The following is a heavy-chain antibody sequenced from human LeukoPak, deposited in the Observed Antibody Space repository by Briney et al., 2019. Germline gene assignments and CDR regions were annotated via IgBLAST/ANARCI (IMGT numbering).Heavy chain of an antibody. J-gene: IGHJ5*02. D-gene: IGHD6-13*01. Sequence: PSETLSLTCAVYGGSFSGYYWSWIRQPPRKGLEWIGEINHSGSTNYNPSLKSRVTISVDTSKNQFSLKLSSVTAADTAVYYCARKEEQQLVLYNNWFDPWGQGTLVTVSS. CDR3: ARKEEQQLVLYNNWFDP. V-gene: IGHV4-34*01. CDR1: GGSFSGYY. CDR2: INHSGST.